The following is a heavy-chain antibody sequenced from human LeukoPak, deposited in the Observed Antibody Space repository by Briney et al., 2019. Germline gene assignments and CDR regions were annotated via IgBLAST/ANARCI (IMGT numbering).Heavy chain of an antibody. V-gene: IGHV3-30-3*01. D-gene: IGHD3-10*01. J-gene: IGHJ4*02. CDR1: GFNFSGHA. CDR3: ARQKKKLRFGEYFDY. CDR2: ISYDGSNK. Sequence: TGGSLRLSCTASGFNFSGHAMHWVRQAPGKGLEWVAVISYDGSNKYYADSVKGRFTISRDNPKNTLYLQINSLRGGDTAVYCWARQKKKLRFGEYFDYWGQGTLVTVSS.